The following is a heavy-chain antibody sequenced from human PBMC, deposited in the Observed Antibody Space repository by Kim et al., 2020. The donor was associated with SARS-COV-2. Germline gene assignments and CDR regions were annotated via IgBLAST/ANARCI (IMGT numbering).Heavy chain of an antibody. D-gene: IGHD7-27*01. CDR3: ARVGMAHGMDV. CDR1: GYTFTTYS. CDR2: INAGNGNT. V-gene: IGHV1-3*01. J-gene: IGHJ6*02. Sequence: ASVKVSCKASGYTFTTYSLHWVRQAPGQRPEWMGWINAGNGNTKYSQKFQGRVTITRDTSASTAYMEVSSLTSEDTAVYYFARVGMAHGMDVWGQGTTVTVSS.